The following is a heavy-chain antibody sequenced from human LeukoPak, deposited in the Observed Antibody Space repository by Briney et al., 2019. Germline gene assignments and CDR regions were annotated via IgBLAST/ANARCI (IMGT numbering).Heavy chain of an antibody. V-gene: IGHV3-23*01. J-gene: IGHJ4*02. D-gene: IGHD3-3*01. CDR2: ISGSGGST. Sequence: GGSLRLSCAASGFTFSSYAMSWLRQAPGKGLEWVSAISGSGGSTYYAASVKGRFTISRDNSKNTLYLQMNSLRAEDTAVYYCAKDLWPRFLEWLLSYYFDYWGQGTLVTVSS. CDR3: AKDLWPRFLEWLLSYYFDY. CDR1: GFTFSSYA.